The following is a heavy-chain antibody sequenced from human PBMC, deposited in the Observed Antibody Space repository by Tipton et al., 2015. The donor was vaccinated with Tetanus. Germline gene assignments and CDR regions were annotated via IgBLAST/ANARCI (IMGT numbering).Heavy chain of an antibody. D-gene: IGHD2-15*01. V-gene: IGHV4-39*01. CDR1: GVSIKRSSFY. J-gene: IGHJ2*01. CDR2: INYSGTT. CDR3: ARRSECRGGTCHWYFDL. Sequence: TLSLTCAVSGVSIKRSSFYWGWIRQAPGRGLEWIGSINYSGTTYYSPPLKNRATISVDTSKNQLSLKITSVTADDTSVYYCARRSECRGGTCHWYFDLWGPGALVTVSS.